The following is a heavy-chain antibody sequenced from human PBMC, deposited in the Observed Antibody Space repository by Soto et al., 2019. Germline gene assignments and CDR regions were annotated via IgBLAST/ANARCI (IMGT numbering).Heavy chain of an antibody. V-gene: IGHV3-23*01. J-gene: IGHJ4*02. CDR1: GFTFNNYA. Sequence: HPCGSLRLSCAPAGFTFNNYAMAWVRQAPGKGLDWVSSIINTGDSRYCADSVKSRFTISRDNSKNTLYLQVNSLSAADTAVYSCAKGRSIVVVTTSLDSWGQGTLVNVS. D-gene: IGHD2-21*02. CDR3: AKGRSIVVVTTSLDS. CDR2: IINTGDSR.